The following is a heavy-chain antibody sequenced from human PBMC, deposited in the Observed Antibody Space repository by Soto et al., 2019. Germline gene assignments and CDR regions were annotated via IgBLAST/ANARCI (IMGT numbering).Heavy chain of an antibody. V-gene: IGHV3-48*02. D-gene: IGHD3-10*01. CDR1: VFTLSTYS. Sequence: EVQLVESGGGLIQRGGSLRLSCAASVFTLSTYSLNWVRQAPRKGLEWLSYISGSSNTIYYADSVKGRFTISRDNAKNSLYLQMNSLRDEDTAVYFCARGFDLQYGMDVWGQGTTVTVSS. J-gene: IGHJ6*02. CDR3: ARGFDLQYGMDV. CDR2: ISGSSNTI.